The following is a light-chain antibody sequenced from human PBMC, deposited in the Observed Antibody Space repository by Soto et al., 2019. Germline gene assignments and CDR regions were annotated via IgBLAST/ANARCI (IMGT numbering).Light chain of an antibody. CDR1: SSDVGHYDY. V-gene: IGLV2-14*03. CDR3: SSYSISTAYL. J-gene: IGLJ1*01. Sequence: QSVLTQPASVSGSPGQSITISCTGSSSDVGHYDYVSWFQQHPGRAPTLLIYDVTYRPSGVSNRFSGSKSGNTASLTISGLQAEDEADYFCSSYSISTAYLFGTGTKVTVL. CDR2: DVT.